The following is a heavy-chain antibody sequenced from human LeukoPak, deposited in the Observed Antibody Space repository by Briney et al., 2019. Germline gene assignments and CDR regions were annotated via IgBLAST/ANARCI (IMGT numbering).Heavy chain of an antibody. CDR2: IVWDDDK. Sequence: SGPALVKPTQTLTLTCTFSGFSLSTSGMCVSWIRQPPGKALEWLARIVWDDDKYYSTSLKTRLTISKDTSKNQVVLTMTNMDPVDTATYYCARITYYYDSSGYYSYYFDYWGQGTLVTVSS. CDR1: GFSLSTSGMC. V-gene: IGHV2-70*11. D-gene: IGHD3-22*01. CDR3: ARITYYYDSSGYYSYYFDY. J-gene: IGHJ4*02.